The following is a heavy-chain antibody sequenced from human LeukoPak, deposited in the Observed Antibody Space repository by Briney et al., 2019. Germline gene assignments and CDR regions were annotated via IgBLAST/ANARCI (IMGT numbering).Heavy chain of an antibody. CDR1: GYTFTGYY. Sequence: ASVKVSSKASGYTFTGYYVHWVRQAPGQGLEWMGRISPNSGDTNYAQKFQGRVTMTRDTSSSTAYMELIRLRAEDTALYYCAKDTSPFIAAAGNQGSNYNWFDPWGQGTLVTVSS. CDR2: ISPNSGDT. J-gene: IGHJ5*02. V-gene: IGHV1-2*06. CDR3: AKDTSPFIAAAGNQGSNYNWFDP. D-gene: IGHD6-13*01.